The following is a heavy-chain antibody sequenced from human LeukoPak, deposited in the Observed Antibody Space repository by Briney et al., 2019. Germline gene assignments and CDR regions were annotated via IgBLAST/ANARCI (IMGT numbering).Heavy chain of an antibody. J-gene: IGHJ5*02. D-gene: IGHD4-23*01. Sequence: SETLSLTCTVSGGSISSSSYSWGWIRQPPGKGLEWIGTISYSGSTYYNPSLQSRVTISVDTSKSQFSLKLSSVTAADTALYYCARRQDTTVVNSYWFDPWGQAPLVTVSS. CDR2: ISYSGST. CDR3: ARRQDTTVVNSYWFDP. V-gene: IGHV4-39*01. CDR1: GGSISSSSYS.